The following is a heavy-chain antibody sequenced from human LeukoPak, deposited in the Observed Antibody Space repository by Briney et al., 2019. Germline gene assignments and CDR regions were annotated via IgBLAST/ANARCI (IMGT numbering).Heavy chain of an antibody. J-gene: IGHJ4*02. CDR3: ARDPRGYYDSSGYPDYFDY. V-gene: IGHV4-59*12. Sequence: SETLSLTCTVSGGXISNYHFNWIRQPPGKGLEWIGYINYRGGTKYYPSLKSRVTIAVDTSKNQLSLKVSSVTAADTAVYYCARDPRGYYDSSGYPDYFDYWGQGTLVTASS. CDR1: GGXISNYH. CDR2: INYRGGT. D-gene: IGHD3-22*01.